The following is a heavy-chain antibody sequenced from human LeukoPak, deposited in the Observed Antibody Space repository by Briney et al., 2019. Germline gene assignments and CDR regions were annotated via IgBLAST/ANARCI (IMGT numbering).Heavy chain of an antibody. J-gene: IGHJ4*02. CDR3: ASLANYYDSSGPTFDY. Sequence: SETLSLTCTVSGGPISSYYWSWIRQPPGKGLEWIGYIYYSGSTNYNPSLKSRVTISVDTSKNQFSLKLSSVTAADTAVYYCASLANYYDSSGPTFDYWGQGTLVTVSS. CDR2: IYYSGST. D-gene: IGHD3-22*01. V-gene: IGHV4-59*12. CDR1: GGPISSYY.